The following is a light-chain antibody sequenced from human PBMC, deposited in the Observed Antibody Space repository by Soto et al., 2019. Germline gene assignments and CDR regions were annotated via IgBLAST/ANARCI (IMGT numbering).Light chain of an antibody. CDR3: QQYGSSPRT. CDR1: QSVSSSTY. V-gene: IGKV3-20*01. CDR2: GAS. Sequence: EIVLTQSPGTLSLSLGERATLSCRASQSVSSSTYLAWYQQKPGQAPRLLTYGASSRATGIPDRFSGSGSGTDFTLTISRLEPEDFAVYYCQQYGSSPRTFGQGTKVDIK. J-gene: IGKJ1*01.